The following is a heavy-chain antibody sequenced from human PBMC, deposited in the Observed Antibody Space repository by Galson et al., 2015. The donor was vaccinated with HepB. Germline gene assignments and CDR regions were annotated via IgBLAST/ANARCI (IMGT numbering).Heavy chain of an antibody. Sequence: SLRLSCAASGFTFSSYAIHWVRQAPGKGLEWVALISYHGSNKYYANFVKGRFTISRDTSKNTLFLQMDSLRPGDTAVYYCARDRQWLGADYDFGMDVWGQGTTVTVSS. CDR3: ARDRQWLGADYDFGMDV. CDR2: ISYHGSNK. CDR1: GFTFSSYA. J-gene: IGHJ6*02. V-gene: IGHV3-30*04. D-gene: IGHD6-19*01.